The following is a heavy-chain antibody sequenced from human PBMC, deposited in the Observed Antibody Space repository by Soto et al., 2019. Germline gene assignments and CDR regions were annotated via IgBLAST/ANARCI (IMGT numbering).Heavy chain of an antibody. V-gene: IGHV3-9*01. CDR1: GFTFDEYA. J-gene: IGHJ4*01. CDR3: AREGVTNYTDYYFDL. CDR2: ISWNSGNI. Sequence: PGGSLRLSCAASGFTFDEYAMHWVRQGPGRGLEWVSGISWNSGNIGYADSVKGRFTISRDNAKTSLYLQMDSLRPEDTVIYYCAREGVTNYTDYYFDLWGHGALVTVSS. D-gene: IGHD4-4*01.